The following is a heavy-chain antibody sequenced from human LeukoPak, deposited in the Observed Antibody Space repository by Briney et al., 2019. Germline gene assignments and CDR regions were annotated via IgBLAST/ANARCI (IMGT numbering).Heavy chain of an antibody. CDR3: ARGNGFASGYPYFDY. Sequence: PSETLSLTCTVSGGSISSGGYYWSWLRQHPGKGLEWIGYIYYSGTTHYNPSLKSRVTISVDTSKNQFSLKLSSVTAADTAVYFCARGNGFASGYPYFDYRGQGALVTVSS. D-gene: IGHD3-22*01. V-gene: IGHV4-31*03. CDR1: GGSISSGGYY. J-gene: IGHJ4*02. CDR2: IYYSGTT.